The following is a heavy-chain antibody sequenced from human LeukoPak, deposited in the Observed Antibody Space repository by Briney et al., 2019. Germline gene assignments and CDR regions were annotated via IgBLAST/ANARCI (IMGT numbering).Heavy chain of an antibody. CDR2: IYHSGST. CDR3: ARLRSTVTYYDFGSGYYTRDY. CDR1: GYSISSGYY. D-gene: IGHD3-3*01. Sequence: PSETLSLTCAVSGYSISSGYYWGWIRQPPGKGLEWIGSIYHSGSTYYNPSLKSRVTISVDTSKNQFSLKLSSVTAADTAVYYCARLRSTVTYYDFGSGYYTRDYWGQGTLVTVSS. V-gene: IGHV4-38-2*01. J-gene: IGHJ4*02.